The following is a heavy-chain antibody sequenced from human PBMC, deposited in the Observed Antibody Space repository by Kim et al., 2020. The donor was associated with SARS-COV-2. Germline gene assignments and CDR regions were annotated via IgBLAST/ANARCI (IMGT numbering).Heavy chain of an antibody. CDR2: ISGSGTYI. D-gene: IGHD6-13*01. Sequence: GGSLRLSCAASGFTFSRHSMNWVRQAPGKGLEWISSISGSGTYIFNADSLKGRFTISRDNAKNSLFLQMNSLKVEDTAIYYCARVSLGHSSIWYYLDSWGQGTLVTVSS. V-gene: IGHV3-21*01. CDR1: GFTFSRHS. J-gene: IGHJ4*02. CDR3: ARVSLGHSSIWYYLDS.